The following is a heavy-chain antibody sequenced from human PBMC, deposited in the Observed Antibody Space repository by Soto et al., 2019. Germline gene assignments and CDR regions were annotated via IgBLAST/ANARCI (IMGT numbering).Heavy chain of an antibody. CDR2: TYYSAGT. CDR3: ARHASRGYSSSWYFED. J-gene: IGHJ4*02. D-gene: IGHD6-13*01. Sequence: SETLSLTCKVSGGSVSSSSYYWGWIRQAPGKGLEWIVSTYYSAGTYYNPSLKSRITTSMDASKNQFSLTVTSVTAADTAIYYCARHASRGYSSSWYFEDWGQGTPVTVSS. V-gene: IGHV4-39*01. CDR1: GGSVSSSSYY.